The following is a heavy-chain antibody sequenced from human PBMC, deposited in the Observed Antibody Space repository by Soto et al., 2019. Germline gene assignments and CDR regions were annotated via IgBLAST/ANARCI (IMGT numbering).Heavy chain of an antibody. Sequence: QAQLAESGGGLVKPGGSLRLSCAASGFSFNVYYMTWIRQAPGSGLEWVASISILGDSTYYADSVKGRFTISRDNVKNSLYPQMDTLRAEDTAVYYCARDRAGTRTFPHNTVKLWGQGTTVAVAS. J-gene: IGHJ3*01. D-gene: IGHD6-19*01. CDR1: GFSFNVYY. V-gene: IGHV3-11*01. CDR2: ISILGDST. CDR3: ARDRAGTRTFPHNTVKL.